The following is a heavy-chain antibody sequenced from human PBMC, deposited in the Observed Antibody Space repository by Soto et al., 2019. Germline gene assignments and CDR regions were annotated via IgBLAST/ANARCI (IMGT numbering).Heavy chain of an antibody. CDR1: GFTFSSNA. D-gene: IGHD6-25*01. Sequence: EVQLLESGGGLVQPGGSLRLSCAASGFTFSSNAMTWVRQAPVKGLEWVSTITGSGDDAWYADSVRGRFTISRDNSKNTLHLKMNSLRAEDSAVYYCARDGAAVPALWYYYLDVWGKGTTVTVSS. V-gene: IGHV3-23*01. J-gene: IGHJ6*03. CDR2: ITGSGDDA. CDR3: ARDGAAVPALWYYYLDV.